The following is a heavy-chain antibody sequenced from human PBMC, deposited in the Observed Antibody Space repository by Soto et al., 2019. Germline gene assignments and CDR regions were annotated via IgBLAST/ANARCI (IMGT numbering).Heavy chain of an antibody. V-gene: IGHV4-59*01. Sequence: QVHLQESGPGLVKPSETMSLTCTASGASIRNFYWNWVRQFPGKGLEWIGHIYNGERTNYNPSLKARVTISVDTSKNQFSLKLSSVTGADPAVYYCAQTTGWPGFDYWGQGTLVAVSS. CDR2: IYNGERT. D-gene: IGHD6-19*01. CDR1: GASIRNFY. CDR3: AQTTGWPGFDY. J-gene: IGHJ4*02.